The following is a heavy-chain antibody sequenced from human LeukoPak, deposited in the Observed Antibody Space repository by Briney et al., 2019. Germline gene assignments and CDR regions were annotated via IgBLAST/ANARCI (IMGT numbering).Heavy chain of an antibody. Sequence: PGGSLRLSCAASGFTFIDYDMHWVRQVIGKGLEWVSASGIRGDTHYSGSVKGRFTISRENAESSLYLQMNSLRAEDTAVYYCARGGIQVSGIDEFDYWGQGTLVTVSS. J-gene: IGHJ4*02. CDR1: GFTFIDYD. D-gene: IGHD6-19*01. V-gene: IGHV3-13*01. CDR2: SGIRGDT. CDR3: ARGGIQVSGIDEFDY.